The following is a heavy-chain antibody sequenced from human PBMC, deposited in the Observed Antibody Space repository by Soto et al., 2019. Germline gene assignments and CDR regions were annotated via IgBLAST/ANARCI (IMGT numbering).Heavy chain of an antibody. CDR3: AKSPRGEMATD. CDR2: INTYNGMT. D-gene: IGHD2-21*01. J-gene: IGHJ4*02. V-gene: IGHV1-18*01. Sequence: QVQLVQSGGEVKKPGASVTVSCKASGYTFINYHITWVRQAPGQGLEWMAWINTYNGMTDYAHRFQGRVTMTRDTSTSTAFMELRNLESDDTAVYFYAKSPRGEMATDWGQGTLVIVSS. CDR1: GYTFINYH.